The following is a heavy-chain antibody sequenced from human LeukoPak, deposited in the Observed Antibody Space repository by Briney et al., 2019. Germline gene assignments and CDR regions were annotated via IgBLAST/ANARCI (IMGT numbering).Heavy chain of an antibody. J-gene: IGHJ4*02. V-gene: IGHV1-69*05. CDR2: IIPIFGTA. Sequence: SVKVSCKASGGTFSSYAISWVRQAPGQGLEWMGGIIPIFGTANYAQKFQGRVTITTDESTSTAYMELSSLRSEDTAVYYCAREPFRRLRFLEWLPRWDYWGQGTLVTVSS. CDR1: GGTFSSYA. D-gene: IGHD3-3*01. CDR3: AREPFRRLRFLEWLPRWDY.